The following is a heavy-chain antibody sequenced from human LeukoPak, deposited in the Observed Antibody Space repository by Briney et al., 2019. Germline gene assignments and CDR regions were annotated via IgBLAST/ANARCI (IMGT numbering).Heavy chain of an antibody. Sequence: PSETLSLTCTVSGGSISSYYWSWIRQHPGKGREWIGYIYYSGSTNYNPSLKSRVTISVDTSKNQFSLKLSSVTAADTAVYYCARDRDSSSSGWFDPWGQGTLVTVSS. J-gene: IGHJ5*02. D-gene: IGHD6-6*01. CDR2: IYYSGST. V-gene: IGHV4-59*01. CDR1: GGSISSYY. CDR3: ARDRDSSSSGWFDP.